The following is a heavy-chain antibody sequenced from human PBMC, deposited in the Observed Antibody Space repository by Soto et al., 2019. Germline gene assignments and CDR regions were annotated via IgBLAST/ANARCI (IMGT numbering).Heavy chain of an antibody. CDR2: ISSSSSTI. CDR1: GFTFSSYS. Sequence: GGSLRLSCAASGFTFSSYSMNWVRQAPGKGLEWVSYISSSSSTIYYADSVKGRFTISRDNAKNSLYLQMNSLRAEDTAVYYCARSVEGHFDYWGQGALVTVSS. CDR3: ARSVEGHFDY. J-gene: IGHJ4*02. D-gene: IGHD6-19*01. V-gene: IGHV3-48*01.